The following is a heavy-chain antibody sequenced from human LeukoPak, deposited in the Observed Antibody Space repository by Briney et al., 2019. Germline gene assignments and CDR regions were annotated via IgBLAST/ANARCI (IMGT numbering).Heavy chain of an antibody. D-gene: IGHD3-10*02. V-gene: IGHV3-23*01. CDR3: AELGITMIGGV. CDR2: ISGSGDNT. J-gene: IGHJ6*04. Sequence: GGSLRLACAVSVFTFSSFAMNWVRQARGKGLEWISSISGSGDNTYYADSVKGRFTISRDNSKNTLYLQMNSLRAEDTAVYYCAELGITMIGGVWGKGTTVTISS. CDR1: VFTFSSFA.